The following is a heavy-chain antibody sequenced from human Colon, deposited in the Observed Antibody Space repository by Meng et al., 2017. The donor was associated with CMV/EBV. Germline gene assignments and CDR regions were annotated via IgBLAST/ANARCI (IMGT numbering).Heavy chain of an antibody. J-gene: IGHJ6*02. Sequence: GGSLRLSCAASEFTVSSSYLSWVRRAPGKGLERVSVIYSSGSTYYADSVKDRFTISRDISTNTLYLQMNSLRADDSAVYYCARHGSGWNLYGMDVWGQGTTVTVSS. CDR3: ARHGSGWNLYGMDV. D-gene: IGHD6-19*01. CDR1: EFTVSSSY. V-gene: IGHV3-66*02. CDR2: IYSSGST.